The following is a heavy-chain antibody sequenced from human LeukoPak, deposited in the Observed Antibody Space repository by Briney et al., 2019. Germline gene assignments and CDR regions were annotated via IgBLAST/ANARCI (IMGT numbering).Heavy chain of an antibody. CDR1: GFTFSSYA. CDR2: ISGSGGST. J-gene: IGHJ4*02. D-gene: IGHD2-8*02. CDR3: ATYRQVLLPFES. V-gene: IGHV3-23*01. Sequence: GGSLRLSCAASGFTFSSYAMNWVRQAPGKGLEWVSAISGSGGSTYYADSVRGRFTISRDNSKSTLSLQMNSLRAEDTAIYYCATYRQVLLPFESWGQGTLVTVSS.